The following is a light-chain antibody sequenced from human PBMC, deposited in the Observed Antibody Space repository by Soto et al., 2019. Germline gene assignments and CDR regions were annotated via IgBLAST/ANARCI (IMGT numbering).Light chain of an antibody. CDR3: QQRSNWHGIT. CDR2: DVS. V-gene: IGKV3D-11*01. Sequence: EIVLTQSPATLSLSPGDIATLSFSASQGVDNYLAWYQQRPGQAPRLLIYDVSNRATGVPARFSGSGPGTDFTLTISSLEPEDFAVYYCQQRSNWHGITFGQGTRLEIK. CDR1: QGVDNY. J-gene: IGKJ5*01.